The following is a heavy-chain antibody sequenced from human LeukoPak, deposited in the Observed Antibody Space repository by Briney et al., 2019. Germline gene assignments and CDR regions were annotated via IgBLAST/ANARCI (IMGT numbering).Heavy chain of an antibody. Sequence: HPGGSLRLSCAASGFTFNNYWIHWVRQVPGKGLVWVSRINNDGSSASYVDSVKGRFTISRDNAKNTLFLQMNSLRAEDRAVYYCARRGTGHGMDVWGQGTTVTVSS. CDR1: GFTFNNYW. D-gene: IGHD1-1*01. J-gene: IGHJ6*02. V-gene: IGHV3-74*01. CDR2: INNDGSSA. CDR3: ARRGTGHGMDV.